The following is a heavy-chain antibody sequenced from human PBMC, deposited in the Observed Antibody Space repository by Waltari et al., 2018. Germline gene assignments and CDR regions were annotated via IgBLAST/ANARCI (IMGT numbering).Heavy chain of an antibody. V-gene: IGHV3-23*01. CDR3: AKGTERYGGWAPIFDS. CDR1: GFTFSSYA. J-gene: IGHJ4*02. Sequence: EVQLLESGGGLVQPGGSLRLSCAASGFTFSSYAMSWVRQAPGKGLEWVSAISGSGGSTYYADSVKGRFTISRDNSKNTLHLQMNSLRVEDTAVYYCAKGTERYGGWAPIFDSWGQGTQVTVSS. CDR2: ISGSGGST. D-gene: IGHD6-19*01.